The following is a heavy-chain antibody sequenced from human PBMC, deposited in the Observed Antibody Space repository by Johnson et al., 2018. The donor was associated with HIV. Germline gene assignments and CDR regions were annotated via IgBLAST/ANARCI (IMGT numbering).Heavy chain of an antibody. CDR1: GFTFSGYA. CDR3: AKEGSSSPWAFDI. Sequence: QVQLVESGGGVVQPGRSLRLSCAASGFTFSGYAMHWVRQAPGMGLGWVALISYDGSNKYYADSVKGRFTISRDNSKNTLYLQMNNLRPEDTALYYCAKEGSSSPWAFDIWGQGTMVTVSS. D-gene: IGHD2-15*01. CDR2: ISYDGSNK. J-gene: IGHJ3*02. V-gene: IGHV3-30*04.